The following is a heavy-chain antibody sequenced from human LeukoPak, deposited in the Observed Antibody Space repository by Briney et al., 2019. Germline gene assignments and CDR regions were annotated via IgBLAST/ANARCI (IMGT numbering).Heavy chain of an antibody. CDR1: GYTFTNYA. J-gene: IGHJ4*02. CDR3: AREVAAAPGDY. V-gene: IGHV7-4-1*02. D-gene: IGHD6-13*01. Sequence: ASVKVSCKASGYTFTNYAVIWVRQAPGQGLEWVGWINTNTGNPTYAQGFTGRFVFSLDTSVSTAYLQISSLKAEDTAVYYCAREVAAAPGDYWGQGTLVTVSS. CDR2: INTNTGNP.